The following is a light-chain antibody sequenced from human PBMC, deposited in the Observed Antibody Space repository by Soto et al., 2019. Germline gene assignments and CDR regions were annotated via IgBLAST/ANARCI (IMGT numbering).Light chain of an antibody. CDR2: DVS. J-gene: IGLJ1*01. V-gene: IGLV2-14*01. CDR3: SSYTSSSTLV. Sequence: QSVLTQPASVSGSPGQSITISCTGTSSDIGAYNYVSWYQQHPGKAPKLMIYDVSNRPSGVSNRFSGSKSGNRASLTISGLQAEDEADYYCSSYTSSSTLVFGAGTKLTVL. CDR1: SSDIGAYNY.